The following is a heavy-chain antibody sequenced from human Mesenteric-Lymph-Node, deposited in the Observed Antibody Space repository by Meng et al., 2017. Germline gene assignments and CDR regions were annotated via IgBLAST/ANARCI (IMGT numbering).Heavy chain of an antibody. CDR1: GFTFSSYS. CDR2: ISSSTNSI. Sequence: GESLKISCAASGFTFSSYSMNWVRQAPGKGLEWVSSISSSTNSIYYADSVKGRFTISRDNAKNSLYLQMNSLRAEDTAVYYCARFRYCSGGGCPSHFDYWGQGTLVTVSS. V-gene: IGHV3-21*01. D-gene: IGHD2-15*01. CDR3: ARFRYCSGGGCPSHFDY. J-gene: IGHJ4*02.